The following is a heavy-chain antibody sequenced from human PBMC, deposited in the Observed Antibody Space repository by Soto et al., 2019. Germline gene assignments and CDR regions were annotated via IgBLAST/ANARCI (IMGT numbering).Heavy chain of an antibody. Sequence: GGSLRLSCAASGFTFSNYGMHWVRQAPGKGLEWVAIIWYDGSNKYFADSVKGRFTISRDSSKNMLYLQMNSLRAEDTAVYYCAKEDSSSWHYYYGMDVWGQGTTVTVSS. V-gene: IGHV3-30*02. CDR2: IWYDGSNK. CDR1: GFTFSNYG. CDR3: AKEDSSSWHYYYGMDV. D-gene: IGHD6-13*01. J-gene: IGHJ6*02.